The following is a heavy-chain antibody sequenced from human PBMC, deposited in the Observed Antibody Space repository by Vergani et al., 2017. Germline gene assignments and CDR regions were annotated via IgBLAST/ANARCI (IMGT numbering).Heavy chain of an antibody. Sequence: QLQLQESGPGLVKPSATLSLTCSVSGASIRSSNYYWGWIRQPPGKRLEWIASIYYSGSTYYNPSLKSRVTISVDTSKNQFSLKLSSVTAADTAVYFCARHSTVEWLVKLGWIDPWGQGSLVTVSS. D-gene: IGHD6-19*01. CDR2: IYYSGST. CDR1: GASIRSSNYY. V-gene: IGHV4-39*01. CDR3: ARHSTVEWLVKLGWIDP. J-gene: IGHJ5*02.